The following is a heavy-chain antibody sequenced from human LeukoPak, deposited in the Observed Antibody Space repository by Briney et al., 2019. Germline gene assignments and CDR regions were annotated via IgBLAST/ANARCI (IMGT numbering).Heavy chain of an antibody. CDR2: IYHCGST. V-gene: IGHV4-38-2*02. D-gene: IGHD3-22*01. CDR1: GFTFGDYA. Sequence: GSLRLSCTASGFTFGDYAMTWVRQAPGKGLEWIGSIYHCGSTYYNPSLKSRVTISVDTSKNQFSLKPSSVTAADTAVYYCAREAKYYYDSSGYSPDYWGQGTLVTVSS. J-gene: IGHJ4*02. CDR3: AREAKYYYDSSGYSPDY.